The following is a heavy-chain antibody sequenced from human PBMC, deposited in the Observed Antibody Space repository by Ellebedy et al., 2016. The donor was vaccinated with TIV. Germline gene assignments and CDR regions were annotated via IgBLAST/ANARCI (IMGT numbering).Heavy chain of an antibody. V-gene: IGHV3-23*01. Sequence: PGGSLRLSCAASGFTFSSYGMTWVRQAPGKGLEWVSSITGSGSGTHYADSVKGRFTISRDNSKNMLYLQMNSLRAEDTAVYYCAKGVEPPFDYWGQGTLVTVSS. CDR1: GFTFSSYG. CDR2: ITGSGSGT. J-gene: IGHJ4*02. CDR3: AKGVEPPFDY. D-gene: IGHD1-26*01.